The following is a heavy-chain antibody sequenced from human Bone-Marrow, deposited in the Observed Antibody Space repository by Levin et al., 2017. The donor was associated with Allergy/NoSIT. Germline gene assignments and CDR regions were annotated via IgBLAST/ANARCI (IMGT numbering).Heavy chain of an antibody. CDR1: GFTFSNYV. D-gene: IGHD4-17*01. Sequence: SCAASGFTFSNYVMSWVRQVPGKGLEWLSSISAGGGSPYYADPAKGRFTISRDNSKNTVYLQMNSLRVDDTAVYFCAKDREVTTISSGFDYWGQGSLVTVSS. J-gene: IGHJ4*02. CDR3: AKDREVTTISSGFDY. V-gene: IGHV3-23*01. CDR2: ISAGGGSP.